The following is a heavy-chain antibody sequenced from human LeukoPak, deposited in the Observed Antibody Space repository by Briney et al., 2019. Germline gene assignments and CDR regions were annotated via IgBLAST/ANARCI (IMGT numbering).Heavy chain of an antibody. CDR1: GGSFSGYY. D-gene: IGHD3-22*01. V-gene: IGHV4-34*01. Sequence: SETLSLTCAVYGGSFSGYYWSWIRQPPGKGLEWIGEINHSGSTNYNPSLKSRVTISVDTSKNQFSLKLSSVTAADTAVYYCARASIRYYYDSSGRYYYYGMDVWGQGTTVTVSS. CDR2: INHSGST. CDR3: ARASIRYYYDSSGRYYYYGMDV. J-gene: IGHJ6*02.